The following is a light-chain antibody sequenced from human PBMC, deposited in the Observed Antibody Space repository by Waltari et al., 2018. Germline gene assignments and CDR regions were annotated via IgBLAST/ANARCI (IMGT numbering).Light chain of an antibody. CDR3: QSYDSSSVV. CDR2: EDN. V-gene: IGLV6-57*01. Sequence: NFMLTQPHSVSESPGKPVTISCTRSSGSIASNYAQWYQQRPGSSPTTVIYEDNQRPSGVPDRFSGSIDSSSNSASLTISGLKTEDEADYYCQSYDSSSVVFGGGTKLTVL. CDR1: SGSIASNY. J-gene: IGLJ2*01.